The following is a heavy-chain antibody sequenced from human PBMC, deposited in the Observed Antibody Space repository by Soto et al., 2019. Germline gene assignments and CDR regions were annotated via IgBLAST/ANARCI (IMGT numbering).Heavy chain of an antibody. CDR1: GFTFSIYA. D-gene: IGHD3-22*01. CDR2: ISTNGGST. Sequence: PGGSLRLSCSASGFTFSIYAMHWVRQAPGKGLEYVSSISTNGGSTHYADSVKGRFTISRDNSKNTQYLQMSSLGADDTALYYCVKGEYYYDSSGYYPFDYWGQGTLVTVSS. V-gene: IGHV3-64D*06. J-gene: IGHJ4*02. CDR3: VKGEYYYDSSGYYPFDY.